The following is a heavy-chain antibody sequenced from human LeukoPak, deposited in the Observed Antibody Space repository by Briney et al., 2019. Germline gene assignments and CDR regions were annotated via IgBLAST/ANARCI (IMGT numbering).Heavy chain of an antibody. CDR2: IRSKANSYAT. CDR3: TRHGRDDFWSGYYYGMDV. Sequence: GRSLRLSCAASGFTFSGSAMHWVRQASGKGLEWVGRIRSKANSYATAYAASVKGRFTISRDDSKNTAYLQMNSLKTEDTAVYYCTRHGRDDFWSGYYYGMDVRGQGTTVTVSS. V-gene: IGHV3-73*01. J-gene: IGHJ6*02. D-gene: IGHD3-3*01. CDR1: GFTFSGSA.